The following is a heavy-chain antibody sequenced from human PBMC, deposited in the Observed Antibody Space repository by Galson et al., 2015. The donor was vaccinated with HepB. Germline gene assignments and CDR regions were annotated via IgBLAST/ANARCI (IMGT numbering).Heavy chain of an antibody. Sequence: SLRLSCAASGFTFGDYAMSWFRQAPGKGLEWVGFIRSKAYGGTTEYAASVKGRFTIPRDDSKSIAYLQMNSLKTEDTAVYYCTRGSPIVVVPAAILSWFDPWGQGTLVTVSS. CDR1: GFTFGDYA. V-gene: IGHV3-49*03. CDR2: IRSKAYGGTT. J-gene: IGHJ5*02. CDR3: TRGSPIVVVPAAILSWFDP. D-gene: IGHD2-2*02.